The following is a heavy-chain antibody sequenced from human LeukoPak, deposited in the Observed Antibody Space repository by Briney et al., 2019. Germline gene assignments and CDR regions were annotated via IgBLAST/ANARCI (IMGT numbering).Heavy chain of an antibody. Sequence: PGGSLSLSCAASGFTFSRYSMNWVRQAPGKGLEWVSYISGSGYTVYYAASVKGRFTISRDNAKNSLYLQMNSLRAEDTAVYYCARSTGYGGYAYWGQGTLVTVSS. V-gene: IGHV3-48*01. CDR3: ARSTGYGGYAY. CDR2: ISGSGYTV. CDR1: GFTFSRYS. D-gene: IGHD5-12*01. J-gene: IGHJ4*02.